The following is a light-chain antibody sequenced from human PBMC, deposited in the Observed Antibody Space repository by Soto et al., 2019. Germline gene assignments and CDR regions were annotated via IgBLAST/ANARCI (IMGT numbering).Light chain of an antibody. J-gene: IGKJ1*01. Sequence: DLQMTQSPSTLSASPGDRVTITCRASQSISTWLAWYQQKPGKAPKLLIYKASSLESGVPSRFSGSGSGTEFTLTISSLQPDDFGTYYCQQYNSYWTFGQGTKVEIK. CDR2: KAS. CDR1: QSISTW. V-gene: IGKV1-5*03. CDR3: QQYNSYWT.